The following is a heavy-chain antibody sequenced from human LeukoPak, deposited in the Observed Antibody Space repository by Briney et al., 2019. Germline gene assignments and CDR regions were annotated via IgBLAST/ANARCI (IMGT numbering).Heavy chain of an antibody. CDR1: GFTFSSYS. D-gene: IGHD6-19*01. J-gene: IGHJ4*02. CDR2: ISSSSSYI. Sequence: GGSLRLSCAASGFTFSSYSMNWVRQAPGKGLEWVSSISSSSSYIYYADSVKGRFTISRDNAKNSLYLQMNCLRAEDTAVYYCARDDSGWYDYWGQGTLVTVSS. V-gene: IGHV3-21*01. CDR3: ARDDSGWYDY.